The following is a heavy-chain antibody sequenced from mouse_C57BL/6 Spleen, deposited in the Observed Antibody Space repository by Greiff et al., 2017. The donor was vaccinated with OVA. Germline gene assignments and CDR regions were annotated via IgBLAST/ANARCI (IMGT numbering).Heavy chain of an antibody. CDR1: GYTFTSYW. V-gene: IGHV1-59*01. D-gene: IGHD2-2*01. CDR3: ARPGGSMVTIHY. J-gene: IGHJ2*01. Sequence: QVQLKQPGAELVRPGTSVKLSCKASGYTFTSYWMHWVKQRPGQGLEWIGVIDPSDSYTNYNQKFKGKATLTVDTSSSTAYMQLSSLTSEDSAVYYCARPGGSMVTIHYWGQGTTLTVSS. CDR2: IDPSDSYT.